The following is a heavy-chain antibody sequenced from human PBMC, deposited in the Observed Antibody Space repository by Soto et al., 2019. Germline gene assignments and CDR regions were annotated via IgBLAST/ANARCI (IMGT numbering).Heavy chain of an antibody. CDR3: ARGIPPDFWSGYYPYYYYYMDV. CDR1: GGSFSGYY. CDR2: INHSGST. J-gene: IGHJ6*03. V-gene: IGHV4-34*01. D-gene: IGHD3-3*01. Sequence: SETLSLTCAVYGGSFSGYYWSWIRQPPGKGLEWIGEINHSGSTNYNPSLKSRVTISVDTSKNQFSLKLSSVTAADTAVYYCARGIPPDFWSGYYPYYYYYMDVWGKGTTVTVSS.